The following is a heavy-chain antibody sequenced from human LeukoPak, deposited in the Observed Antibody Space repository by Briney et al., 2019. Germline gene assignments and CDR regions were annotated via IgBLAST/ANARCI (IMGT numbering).Heavy chain of an antibody. D-gene: IGHD3-10*01. V-gene: IGHV3-48*03. CDR3: ARRRVWFGELLFRYFDY. CDR1: GFTFSSYE. Sequence: GGSLRLSCAASGFTFSSYEMNWVRQAPGKGLEWVSYISSSGSTIYYADSVKGRFTISRDNAKNSLYLQMNSLRAEDTAVYYCARRRVWFGELLFRYFDYWGQGTLVTVS. J-gene: IGHJ4*02. CDR2: ISSSGSTI.